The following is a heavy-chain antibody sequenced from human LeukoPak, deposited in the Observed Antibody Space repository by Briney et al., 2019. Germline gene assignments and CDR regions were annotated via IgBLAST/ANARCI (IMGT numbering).Heavy chain of an antibody. D-gene: IGHD3-10*01. Sequence: SETLSLTCTVAGGSIGGGDYYWSWIRQPPGTGLEWIGYIYYSGSTYYNPSLKSRVTISVDTSKNQFSLKLSSVTAADTAVYYCARVYGSGRYYYYGMDVWGKGTTVTVSS. J-gene: IGHJ6*04. CDR3: ARVYGSGRYYYYGMDV. CDR2: IYYSGST. CDR1: GGSIGGGDYY. V-gene: IGHV4-30-4*08.